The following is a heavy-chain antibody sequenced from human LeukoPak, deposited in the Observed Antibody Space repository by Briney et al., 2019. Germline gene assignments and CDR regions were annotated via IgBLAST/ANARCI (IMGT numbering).Heavy chain of an antibody. CDR3: AAPNYYDSSALRS. CDR2: IYSGGST. CDR1: GFTFSSYA. J-gene: IGHJ4*02. Sequence: GGSLRLSCAASGFTFSSYAMSWVRQAPGKGLEWVSVIYSGGSTYYADSVKGRFTISRDNSKNTLYLQMNSLRAEDTAVYYCAAPNYYDSSALRSWGQGTLVTVSS. V-gene: IGHV3-53*01. D-gene: IGHD3-22*01.